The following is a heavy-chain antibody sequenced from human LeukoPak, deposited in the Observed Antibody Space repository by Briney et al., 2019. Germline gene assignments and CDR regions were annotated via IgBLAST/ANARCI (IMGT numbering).Heavy chain of an antibody. CDR2: IYTSGST. Sequence: SQTLSLTCTVSGGSIRSGTYYWSWIRQPAGKGLEWIGRIYTSGSTNYNPSLKSRVTISVDTSNNQFSLKLSSVTAADTAVYYCARAAGNFWDGTTHDAFDIWGQGTMVTVSS. CDR1: GGSIRSGTYY. CDR3: ARAAGNFWDGTTHDAFDI. J-gene: IGHJ3*02. D-gene: IGHD3-3*01. V-gene: IGHV4-61*02.